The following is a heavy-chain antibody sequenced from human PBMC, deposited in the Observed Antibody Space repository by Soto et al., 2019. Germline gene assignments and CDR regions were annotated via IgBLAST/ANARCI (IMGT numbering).Heavy chain of an antibody. Sequence: EVQLLESGGGLVQGGESLRLSCPASGFTFSNYPMSWVRQVPGKGLEWVSSISASGGSTYYADSVRGRFTISRDNSKNTLYLQMNILRAEDTAVYYCAKGGVFGSGTKDYWGQGTLVTVSS. D-gene: IGHD3-10*01. CDR3: AKGGVFGSGTKDY. J-gene: IGHJ4*02. CDR1: GFTFSNYP. V-gene: IGHV3-23*01. CDR2: ISASGGST.